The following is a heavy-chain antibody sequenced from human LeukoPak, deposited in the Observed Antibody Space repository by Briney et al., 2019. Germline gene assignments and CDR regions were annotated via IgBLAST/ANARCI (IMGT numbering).Heavy chain of an antibody. CDR2: ISGSGTTI. Sequence: GGSLRLSCAASGFTFNRYSMSWVRQPPGKGPEWVSAISGSGTTIYYADSVKGRFTISRDNSKNTLYLQINSLRAEDTAVYYCAKDSGGTYFYYYYYMDVWGKGTTVTVSS. D-gene: IGHD1-26*01. J-gene: IGHJ6*03. CDR3: AKDSGGTYFYYYYYMDV. V-gene: IGHV3-23*01. CDR1: GFTFNRYS.